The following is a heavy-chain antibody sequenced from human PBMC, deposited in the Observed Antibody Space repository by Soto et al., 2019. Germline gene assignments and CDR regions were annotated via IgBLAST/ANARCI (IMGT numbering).Heavy chain of an antibody. J-gene: IGHJ6*02. V-gene: IGHV1-2*04. CDR2: INPNSGGT. D-gene: IGHD3-10*01. CDR3: ARGSVRRVRAGIYYYYYGMDV. CDR1: GYTFTGYY. Sequence: ASVKVSCKASGYTFTGYYMHWVRQAPGQGLEWMGWINPNSGGTNYAQKFQGWVTMTRDTSISTAYMELSRLRSDDTAVYYCARGSVRRVRAGIYYYYYGMDVWGQGTTVTAP.